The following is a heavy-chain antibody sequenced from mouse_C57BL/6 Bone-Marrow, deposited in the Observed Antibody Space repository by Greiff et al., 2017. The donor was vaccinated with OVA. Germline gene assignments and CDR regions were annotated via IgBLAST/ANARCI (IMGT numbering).Heavy chain of an antibody. D-gene: IGHD1-1*01. Sequence: QVQLKQSGAELVRPGTSVKLSCKASGYTFTSYWMHWVKQRPGQGLEWIGVIDPSDSYTNYNQKFKGKATLTVDTSSSTAYMQLSSLTSEDSAVYYCARRDYGSSPFAYWGQGTLVTVSA. CDR2: IDPSDSYT. J-gene: IGHJ3*01. CDR3: ARRDYGSSPFAY. V-gene: IGHV1-59*01. CDR1: GYTFTSYW.